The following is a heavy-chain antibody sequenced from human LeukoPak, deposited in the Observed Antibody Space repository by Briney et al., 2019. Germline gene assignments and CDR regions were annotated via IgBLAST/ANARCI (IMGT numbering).Heavy chain of an antibody. V-gene: IGHV1-24*01. CDR3: APLDFWVPST. CDR1: GYTLNELS. J-gene: IGHJ5*02. Sequence: ASVKVSCKVSGYTLNELSIHWVRQAAGKGLEWMGGFDPEYGETVCAQKFQGRVTMAEDTSTDTACMELSSLRSEDTAVYYCAPLDFWVPSTWGQGTLVTVSS. CDR2: FDPEYGET. D-gene: IGHD3-3*01.